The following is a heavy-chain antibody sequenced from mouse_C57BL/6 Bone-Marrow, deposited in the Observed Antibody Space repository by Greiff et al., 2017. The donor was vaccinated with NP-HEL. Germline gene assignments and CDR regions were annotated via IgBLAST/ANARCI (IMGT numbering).Heavy chain of an antibody. V-gene: IGHV1-55*01. CDR2: IYPGSGST. Sequence: VQLQQPGAELVKPGASVKMSCKASGYTFTSYWITWVKQRPGQGLEWIGDIYPGSGSTNYNEKFKSKATLTVDTSSRTACMQLRSLTSEDSAVYYCARERDYWGQGTTLTVSS. CDR3: ARERDY. CDR1: GYTFTSYW. J-gene: IGHJ2*01.